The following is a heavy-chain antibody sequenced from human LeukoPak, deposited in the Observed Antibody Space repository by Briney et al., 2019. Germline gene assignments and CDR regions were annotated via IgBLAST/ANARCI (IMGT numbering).Heavy chain of an antibody. CDR1: GGSISSGDYY. CDR3: ARGTPTTVGFDY. V-gene: IGHV4-30-4*08. D-gene: IGHD4-17*01. J-gene: IGHJ4*02. CDR2: IYYSGST. Sequence: SQTLSLTCTVSGGSISSGDYYWSWIRQPPGKGLEWIGYIYYSGSTYYNPSLKSRVTISVDTSKNQFSLKLSSVTAAGTAVYYCARGTPTTVGFDYWGQGTLVTVSS.